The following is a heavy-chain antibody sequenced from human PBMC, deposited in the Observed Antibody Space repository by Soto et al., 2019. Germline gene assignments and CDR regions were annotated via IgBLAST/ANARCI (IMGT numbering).Heavy chain of an antibody. CDR3: ARCDTGYKYGYSH. CDR2: INSDGSST. Sequence: EVQLVESGGGLVQPGGSLRLSCAASGFTFSTYWMHWVRQAPGKVLVWVSRINSDGSSTTYADSVKGRFTISRDNAKNTLYLEMNSLRAEDTAVYYWARCDTGYKYGYSHWGQGTLVTVST. CDR1: GFTFSTYW. J-gene: IGHJ4*02. D-gene: IGHD5-18*01. V-gene: IGHV3-74*01.